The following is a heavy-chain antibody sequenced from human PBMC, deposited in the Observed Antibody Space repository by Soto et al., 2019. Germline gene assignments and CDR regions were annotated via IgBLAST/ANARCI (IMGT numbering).Heavy chain of an antibody. CDR2: INHSGST. CDR1: GGSFSGYY. D-gene: IGHD2-2*02. CDR3: ARGGGVNVVVPAAITGGMAV. J-gene: IGHJ6*02. Sequence: SETLSLTCAVYGGSFSGYYWSWIRQPPGKGLEWIGEINHSGSTNYNPSLKSRVTISVDTSKNQFSLKLSSVTAAETAVYYCARGGGVNVVVPAAITGGMAVWGHGPTLTVS. V-gene: IGHV4-34*01.